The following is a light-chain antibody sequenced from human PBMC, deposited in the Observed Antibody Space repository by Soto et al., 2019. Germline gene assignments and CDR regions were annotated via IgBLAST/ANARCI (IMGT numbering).Light chain of an antibody. V-gene: IGLV1-51*01. CDR2: DNN. CDR1: SSNIGKNY. CDR3: GTWDSSLV. J-gene: IGLJ2*01. Sequence: QSVLTQPPSVSAAPGQTVTISCSGSSSNIGKNYVSWYQQVPGTAPKLLIYDNNKRPSGIPDRFSGSKSGTSATLGITGLQTGDEADYYCGTWDSSLVFGGGTKLTVL.